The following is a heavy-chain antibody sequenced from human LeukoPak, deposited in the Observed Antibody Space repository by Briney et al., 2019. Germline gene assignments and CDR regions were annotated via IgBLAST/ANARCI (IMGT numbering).Heavy chain of an antibody. Sequence: ASVKVSCKASGYTFTSYGISWVRQAPGQGLEWMGWISAYNGNTNYAQKLQGRVTMTTDTSTSTACMELRSLRSDDTAVYYCARWGPYYDSSGGSDYWGQGTLVTVSS. V-gene: IGHV1-18*01. CDR1: GYTFTSYG. CDR2: ISAYNGNT. CDR3: ARWGPYYDSSGGSDY. D-gene: IGHD3-22*01. J-gene: IGHJ4*02.